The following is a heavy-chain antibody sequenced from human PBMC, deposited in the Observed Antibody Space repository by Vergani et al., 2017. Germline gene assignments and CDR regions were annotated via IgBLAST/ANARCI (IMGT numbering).Heavy chain of an antibody. V-gene: IGHV3-21*06. J-gene: IGHJ6*03. CDR2: ISSGSTYT. D-gene: IGHD2-8*01. CDR3: ARSGYCAHGVCYMTYYYYMDV. CDR1: EFTFSTYS. Sequence: EVQLVESGGGLVKTGGSLRLSCAASEFTFSTYSMNWVRQAPGKGLEWVSSISSGSTYTFYADSVKDRFTISRDNSKNTLYLQMNNLRAADTAVYYCARSGYCAHGVCYMTYYYYMDVWGKGTAVTVSS.